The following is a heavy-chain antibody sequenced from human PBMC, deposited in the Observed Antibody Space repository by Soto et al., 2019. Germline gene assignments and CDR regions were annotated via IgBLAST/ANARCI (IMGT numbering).Heavy chain of an antibody. CDR1: GFTFSSYA. Sequence: QVQLVESGGNMVQPGGSLRLSCAASGFTFSSYAMHWVRQAPGKGLEWVAVISYDGNSKYYAESVKGRFTFSRDNSKNPLYLQMDSLTVDDTAVYYWARARDTAMAIHRFFDLWGRGTLVTISS. CDR3: ARARDTAMAIHRFFDL. D-gene: IGHD5-18*01. J-gene: IGHJ2*01. V-gene: IGHV3-30*04. CDR2: ISYDGNSK.